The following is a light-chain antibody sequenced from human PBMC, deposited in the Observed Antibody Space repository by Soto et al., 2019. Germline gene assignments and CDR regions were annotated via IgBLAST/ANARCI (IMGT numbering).Light chain of an antibody. CDR1: QDISTY. CDR2: AAY. Sequence: DIQMTQAPSSLSASVGDRVTITCRARQDISTYLAWYQPKPGKVPKLLISAAYTLQSGVPPRFSGSGSGTDFSLSISSLQPEDVATYYCQEYDNGPLTFGGGTKVEIK. J-gene: IGKJ4*01. CDR3: QEYDNGPLT. V-gene: IGKV1-27*01.